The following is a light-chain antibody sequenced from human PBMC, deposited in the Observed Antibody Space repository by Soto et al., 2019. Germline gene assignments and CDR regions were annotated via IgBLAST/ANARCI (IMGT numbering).Light chain of an antibody. V-gene: IGKV1-6*01. Sequence: AIQMTHSPSSLSASVLYSVTITFRASQGIRNDLGSYQQKPGKAPKLLIYAASSLQSGVPSRFSGSGSGTDFTLTISSLQPEDFATYYCLHDYNYPWTFGQGTKVDIK. J-gene: IGKJ1*01. CDR1: QGIRND. CDR3: LHDYNYPWT. CDR2: AAS.